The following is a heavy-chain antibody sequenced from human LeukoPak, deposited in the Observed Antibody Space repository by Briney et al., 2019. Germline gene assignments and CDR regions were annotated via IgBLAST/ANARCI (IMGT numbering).Heavy chain of an antibody. V-gene: IGHV4-4*07. Sequence: SETLSLTRAVSGGSISGHFWTWIPQPAAKGLEWIGRIYGSGSTHYNPYLQSRVTFSLDMSKNQLSLKMISVAAADTALYYCARELGGRQEEAYDIWGPGTMVSVSS. J-gene: IGHJ3*02. D-gene: IGHD1-1*01. CDR2: IYGSGST. CDR3: ARELGGRQEEAYDI. CDR1: GGSISGHF.